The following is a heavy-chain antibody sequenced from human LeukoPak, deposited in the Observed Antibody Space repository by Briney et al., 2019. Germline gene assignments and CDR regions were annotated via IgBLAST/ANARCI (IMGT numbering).Heavy chain of an antibody. V-gene: IGHV1-24*01. J-gene: IGHJ4*02. CDR2: VNSEDDET. Sequence: ASVKVSCKVSGYPLVEFSIHWVRQAPGKGLEWMGGVNSEDDETIYAQKFQGRVSMTEDTSTDTAYMELSSLRSEDTAVYSCARSFFQWNYGSCLDSWGQGTLVTVSS. CDR3: ARSFFQWNYGSCLDS. CDR1: GYPLVEFS. D-gene: IGHD1-7*01.